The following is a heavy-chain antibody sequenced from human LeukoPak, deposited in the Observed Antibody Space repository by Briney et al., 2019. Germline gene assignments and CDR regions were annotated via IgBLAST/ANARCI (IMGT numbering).Heavy chain of an antibody. CDR3: ARDGYSSGWYPGGGYFDY. V-gene: IGHV3-30*19. CDR2: LSYDGSNK. J-gene: IGHJ4*02. D-gene: IGHD6-19*01. Sequence: GGSLRLSCAASGFTFSSFGIHWVRQAPGKGLEWVAVLSYDGSNKYYADSVKGRFTISRDDSKDTLYLQMNSLRAEDTAVYYCARDGYSSGWYPGGGYFDYWGQGTLVTVSS. CDR1: GFTFSSFG.